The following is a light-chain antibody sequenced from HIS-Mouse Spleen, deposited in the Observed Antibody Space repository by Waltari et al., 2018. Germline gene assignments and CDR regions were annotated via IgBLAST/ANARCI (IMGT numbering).Light chain of an antibody. CDR1: QGISSY. V-gene: IGKV1-8*01. CDR3: QQYYSYRFT. J-gene: IGKJ3*01. CDR2: AAS. Sequence: AIRMTQSPSSFSASTGDRVTITCRASQGISSYLAWYQQKPGKAPKLLLYAASTLQSGVPSRFSGSGSGTDFTLTISCLQSEDFATYYCQQYYSYRFTFGPGTKVDIK.